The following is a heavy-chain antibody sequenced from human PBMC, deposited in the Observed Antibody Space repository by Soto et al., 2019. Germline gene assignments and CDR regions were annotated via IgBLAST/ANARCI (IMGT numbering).Heavy chain of an antibody. Sequence: GESLKISCKGSGYSFTSYWIGWVRQMPGRGLEWMGIIYPADSDTRYSPSFQGQVTISADKSISTAYLQWSSLKASDTAMYFCARQATYSSSWPDWGQGTLVTGSS. V-gene: IGHV5-51*01. CDR2: IYPADSDT. CDR1: GYSFTSYW. J-gene: IGHJ4*02. D-gene: IGHD6-13*01. CDR3: ARQATYSSSWPD.